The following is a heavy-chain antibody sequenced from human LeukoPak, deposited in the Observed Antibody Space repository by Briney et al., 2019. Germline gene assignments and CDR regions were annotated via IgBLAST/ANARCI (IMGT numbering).Heavy chain of an antibody. J-gene: IGHJ4*02. D-gene: IGHD1-26*01. CDR1: GVSVTNYC. Sequence: SETLSLTCSVSGVSVTNYCWSWIRQPPGKGLEWIWHIHYSGSNNYSPSLKSRVTMFVDKSKNQISLRLSSVTAADTAVYYCARHGTVSSGSYFDYWGQGTQVTLS. CDR2: IHYSGSN. CDR3: ARHGTVSSGSYFDY. V-gene: IGHV4-59*08.